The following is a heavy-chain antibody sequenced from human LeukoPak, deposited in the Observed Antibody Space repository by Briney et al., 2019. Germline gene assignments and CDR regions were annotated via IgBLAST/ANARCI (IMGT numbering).Heavy chain of an antibody. Sequence: PSETLSLTCTVSGGSISSSSYYWGWIRQPPEKGLEWIGSIYYSGSTYYSPSLKSRVTISVDTSKNQFSLKLSSVTAADTAVYYCARDPSQVAGPFQHWGQGTLVTVSS. CDR1: GGSISSSSYY. J-gene: IGHJ1*01. D-gene: IGHD6-19*01. V-gene: IGHV4-39*07. CDR3: ARDPSQVAGPFQH. CDR2: IYYSGST.